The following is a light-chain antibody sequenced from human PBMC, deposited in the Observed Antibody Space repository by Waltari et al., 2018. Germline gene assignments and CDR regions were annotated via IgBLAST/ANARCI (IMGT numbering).Light chain of an antibody. Sequence: QSVLTQPPSASGTPGQKVTISCSGGRSNVGSNYVHWYQHFPGSAPKLLFYRDNRRRSGVPARFSVSRAGTSASLSISDLRPEDEADYYCASWDFRLTVWVFGGGSRLTVL. CDR2: RDN. J-gene: IGLJ3*02. CDR1: RSNVGSNY. V-gene: IGLV1-47*01. CDR3: ASWDFRLTVWV.